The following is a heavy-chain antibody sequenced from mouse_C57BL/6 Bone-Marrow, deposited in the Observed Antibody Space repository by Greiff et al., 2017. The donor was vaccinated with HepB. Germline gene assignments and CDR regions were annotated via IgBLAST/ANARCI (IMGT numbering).Heavy chain of an antibody. Sequence: QVQLQQPGAELVRPGSSVKLSCKASGYTFTSYWMHWVKQRPIQGLEWIGNIDPSDSETHYNQKFKDKATLTVDKSSSTAYMQLSSLTSEDSAVYYCARKRAYYDHYFDYWGQGTTLTVSS. D-gene: IGHD2-4*01. CDR3: ARKRAYYDHYFDY. V-gene: IGHV1-52*01. J-gene: IGHJ2*01. CDR2: IDPSDSET. CDR1: GYTFTSYW.